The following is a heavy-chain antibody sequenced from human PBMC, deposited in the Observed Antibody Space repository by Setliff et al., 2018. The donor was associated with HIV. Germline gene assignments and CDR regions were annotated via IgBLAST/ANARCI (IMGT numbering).Heavy chain of an antibody. J-gene: IGHJ4*02. CDR3: ARSNPGITAGLLAY. CDR1: GVSIPTNY. V-gene: IGHV4-4*07. Sequence: SETLSLTCNISGVSIPTNYWNWIRQPAGKGLEWIGRTYTTGGTNYNPALKSRVTMSIDTSKNQISLKLNSVTAADTATYYCARSNPGITAGLLAYWGPGTLVTVPQ. CDR2: TYTTGGT. D-gene: IGHD6-13*01.